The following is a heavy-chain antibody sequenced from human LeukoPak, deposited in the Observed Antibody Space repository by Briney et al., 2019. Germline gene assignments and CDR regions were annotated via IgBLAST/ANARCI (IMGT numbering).Heavy chain of an antibody. CDR1: GASGGSISSYY. CDR2: IYHSGTT. D-gene: IGHD5-12*01. V-gene: IGHV4-38-2*02. Sequence: SETLSLTCNVSGASGGSISSYYWGWIRQPPGKGLEWIGSIYHSGTTYYNPSLKSRVTISVDTSKNQFSLKLSSVTAADTAMYYCARSSSGYLLDYWGQGTLVTVSS. J-gene: IGHJ4*02. CDR3: ARSSSGYLLDY.